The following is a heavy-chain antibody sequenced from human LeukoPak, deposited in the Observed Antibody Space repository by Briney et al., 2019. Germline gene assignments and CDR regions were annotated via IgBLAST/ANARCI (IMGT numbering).Heavy chain of an antibody. CDR2: INHSGST. CDR1: GGSFSGYY. Sequence: ASEALSLTCAVYGGSFSGYYWSWIRQPPGKGLEWIGEINHSGSTNYNPSLKSRVTISVDTSKNQFSLKLSSVTAADTAVYYCARRNNWNYYHYWGQGTLVTVSS. V-gene: IGHV4-34*01. J-gene: IGHJ4*02. D-gene: IGHD1-20*01. CDR3: ARRNNWNYYHY.